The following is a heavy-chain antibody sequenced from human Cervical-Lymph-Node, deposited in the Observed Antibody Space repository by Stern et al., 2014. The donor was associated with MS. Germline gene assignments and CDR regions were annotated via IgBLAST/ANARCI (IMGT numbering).Heavy chain of an antibody. CDR3: TREATAHSGTFDF. J-gene: IGHJ4*02. CDR2: LIPMFGAA. CDR1: GGSFSSYA. V-gene: IGHV1-69*01. Sequence: QMQLVQSGAGMKKPGSSVKVSCKASGGSFSSYAVNWVRQAPGQAPEWMGGLIPMFGAANYAQKFQGRVTLIADESTSTVYMEMISLTSEDTAVYYCTREATAHSGTFDFWGQGTLVTV. D-gene: IGHD1-14*01.